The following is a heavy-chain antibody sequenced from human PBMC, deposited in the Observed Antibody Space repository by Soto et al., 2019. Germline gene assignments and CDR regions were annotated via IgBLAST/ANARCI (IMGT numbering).Heavy chain of an antibody. Sequence: QVQLEQSGAEVKKPGASVKVSCKASGYTFTNHYIHWVRQGPGQGPEWMGTINPSGGKTDYAQKFKGRVTLTSDTPTSTVYMELRSLRSEDTAVYYCAREEGISDWHAFDYWGQGTLVTVSS. CDR3: AREEGISDWHAFDY. J-gene: IGHJ4*02. CDR1: GYTFTNHY. CDR2: INPSGGKT. V-gene: IGHV1-46*01. D-gene: IGHD6-19*01.